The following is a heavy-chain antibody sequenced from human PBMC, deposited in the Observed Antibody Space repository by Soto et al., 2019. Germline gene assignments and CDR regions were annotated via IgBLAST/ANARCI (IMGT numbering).Heavy chain of an antibody. V-gene: IGHV4-30-4*01. J-gene: IGHJ6*02. CDR2: IYYSGTT. Sequence: QLRESGPGLVKPSQTLSLTCTVSGTPINSADFYWTWIRQPPGKGLEWIGYIYYSGTTFHNPSLRSRISMSVDTSKNQFSLRLNSVTAADTAVYYCARGYDFAGFAPYGLDVWGQVTTVTVSS. CDR3: ARGYDFAGFAPYGLDV. D-gene: IGHD1-1*01. CDR1: GTPINSADFY.